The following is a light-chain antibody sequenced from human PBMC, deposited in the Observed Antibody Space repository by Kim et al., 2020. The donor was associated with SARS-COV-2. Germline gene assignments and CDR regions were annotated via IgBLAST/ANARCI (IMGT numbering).Light chain of an antibody. CDR1: QSISNY. V-gene: IGKV3-11*01. J-gene: IGKJ1*01. CDR2: DAS. CDR3: QQRDNWPPWT. Sequence: EIVLTQSPATLSLSPGERATLSCRASQSISNYLVWYQQKPGQPPRLLIYDASNRATGIPARFSGSGSGTDFTLTISSLEPEDFAVYYCQQRDNWPPWTFGQGTKVDIK.